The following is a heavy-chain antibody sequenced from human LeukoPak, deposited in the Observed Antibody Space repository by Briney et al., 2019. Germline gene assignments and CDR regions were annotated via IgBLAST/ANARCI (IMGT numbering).Heavy chain of an antibody. J-gene: IGHJ4*02. CDR2: IYTSGST. Sequence: PSATLSLTCSVSGGSFSNYYWSWIRQPAGKGLEWIGRIYTSGSTNYNPSLKSRVTMSVDTSQKEVSLTLTSMTAADTAVYFCARGSGSYRPLYFFDYWGQGTLVTVSS. CDR3: ARGSGSYRPLYFFDY. CDR1: GGSFSNYY. D-gene: IGHD1-26*01. V-gene: IGHV4-4*07.